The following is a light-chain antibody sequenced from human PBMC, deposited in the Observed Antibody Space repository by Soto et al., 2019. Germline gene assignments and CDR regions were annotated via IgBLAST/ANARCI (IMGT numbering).Light chain of an antibody. CDR2: EVS. CDR1: SSDVGGYSF. J-gene: IGLJ1*01. CDR3: SSYAGSNNRYV. V-gene: IGLV2-8*01. Sequence: QSALTQPPSASGSPGQSVTISCTGTSSDVGGYSFVSWYQQHPGKAPKLMIYEVSKRPSGVPDRFSGSKSDNTASLTVSGLQAEDEADYYCSSYAGSNNRYVFGTGTKLTVL.